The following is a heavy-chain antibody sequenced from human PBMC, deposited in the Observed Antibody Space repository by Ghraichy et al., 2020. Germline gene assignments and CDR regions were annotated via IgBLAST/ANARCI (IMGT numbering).Heavy chain of an antibody. CDR3: ARFRPFDY. J-gene: IGHJ4*02. Sequence: GGSPRLSCAASGFTFSNYWMSWVRQAPGKGLEWVANIKEDGSEKYYGDSVKGRFTIFRDNAKNSLYLQMKSLRAEDTAVYYCARFRPFDYWGQGILVTVSS. CDR2: IKEDGSEK. CDR1: GFTFSNYW. V-gene: IGHV3-7*01.